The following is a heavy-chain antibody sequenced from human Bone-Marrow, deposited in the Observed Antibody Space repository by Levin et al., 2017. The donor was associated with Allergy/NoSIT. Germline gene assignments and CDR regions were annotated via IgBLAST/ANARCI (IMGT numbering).Heavy chain of an antibody. CDR3: ARTLGRYCSSTSCSLNLLLDYYYMDV. V-gene: IGHV4-4*02. CDR2: IYHSGST. J-gene: IGHJ6*03. CDR1: GGSISSSNW. D-gene: IGHD2-2*01. Sequence: SETLSLTCAVSGGSISSSNWWSWVRQPPGKGLEWIGEIYHSGSTNYNPSLKSRVTISVDKSKNQFSLKLSSVTAADTAVYYCARTLGRYCSSTSCSLNLLLDYYYMDVWGKGTTVTVSS.